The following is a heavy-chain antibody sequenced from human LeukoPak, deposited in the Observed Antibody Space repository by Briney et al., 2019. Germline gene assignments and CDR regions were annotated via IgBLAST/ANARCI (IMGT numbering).Heavy chain of an antibody. J-gene: IGHJ6*02. V-gene: IGHV4-34*01. D-gene: IGHD2-2*01. Sequence: SETLSLTCAVYGGSFSGYYWSWIRQPPGKGLEWIGEINHSGSTNYNPSLKSRVTISVDTSKNQYSLKLSSVTAADTAVYYCARDAGHQLSRRNYYAMDVWGQGTAVTVSS. CDR1: GGSFSGYY. CDR3: ARDAGHQLSRRNYYAMDV. CDR2: INHSGST.